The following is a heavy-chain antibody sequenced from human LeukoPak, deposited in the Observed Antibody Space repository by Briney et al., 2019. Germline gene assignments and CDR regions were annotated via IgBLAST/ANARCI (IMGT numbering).Heavy chain of an antibody. Sequence: PVKVSCKASGGTFSSYAISWVRQAPGQGLEWMGGIIPIFGTANYAQKFQGRVTITADESTSTAYMELSSLRSEDTAVYYCARDADYGGNSHAFDIWGQGTMVTVSS. CDR3: ARDADYGGNSHAFDI. D-gene: IGHD4-23*01. V-gene: IGHV1-69*13. CDR1: GGTFSSYA. J-gene: IGHJ3*02. CDR2: IIPIFGTA.